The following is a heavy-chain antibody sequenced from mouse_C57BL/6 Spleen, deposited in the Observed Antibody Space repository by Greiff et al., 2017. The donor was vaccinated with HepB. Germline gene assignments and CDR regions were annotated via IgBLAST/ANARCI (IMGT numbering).Heavy chain of an antibody. CDR3: ARGNYGSSSLFAY. D-gene: IGHD1-1*01. V-gene: IGHV1-80*01. J-gene: IGHJ3*01. CDR1: GYAFSSYW. Sequence: QVQLQQSGAELVKPGASVKISCKASGYAFSSYWMNWVKQRPGKGLEWIGQIYPGDGDTNYNGKFKGKATLTADKSSSTAYMQLSSLTSEDSAVYICARGNYGSSSLFAYWGQGTLVTVSA. CDR2: IYPGDGDT.